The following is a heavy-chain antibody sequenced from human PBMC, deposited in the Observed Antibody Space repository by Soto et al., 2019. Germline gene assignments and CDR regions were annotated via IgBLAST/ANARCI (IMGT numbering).Heavy chain of an antibody. J-gene: IGHJ5*02. CDR3: GRLNQEDWNRNRDWLDP. V-gene: IGHV4-39*01. D-gene: IGHD1-1*01. CDR1: GGSVNSGNSY. Sequence: SETLSLTCPVSGGSVNSGNSYWAWLRQAPGKSLEWIGLMSSGGTAYYSVSLNSRGTMSVDTSKNQFSLKLRSVTAADTAVYYCGRLNQEDWNRNRDWLDPWGQGSLVTVSS. CDR2: MSSGGTA.